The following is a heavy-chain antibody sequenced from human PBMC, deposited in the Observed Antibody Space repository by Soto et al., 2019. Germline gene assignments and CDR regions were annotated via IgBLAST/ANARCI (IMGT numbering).Heavy chain of an antibody. CDR3: AREGMSTMPYCSSTSCYRGYMDV. D-gene: IGHD2-2*01. V-gene: IGHV3-48*01. CDR2: ISSSSSTV. J-gene: IGHJ6*03. Sequence: GGSLRLSCAASGFTFSSYSMNWVRQAPGKGLEWVSYISSSSSTVYYADSVRGRFTISRDNAKNSLYLQMNSLRAEDTAVYYCAREGMSTMPYCSSTSCYRGYMDVWGKGTTVTVSS. CDR1: GFTFSSYS.